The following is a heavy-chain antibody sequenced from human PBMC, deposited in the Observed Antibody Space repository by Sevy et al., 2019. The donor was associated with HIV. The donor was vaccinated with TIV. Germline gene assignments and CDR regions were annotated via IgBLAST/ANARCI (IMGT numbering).Heavy chain of an antibody. V-gene: IGHV3-23*01. CDR3: AKVEQRMLGAFDI. Sequence: GGSLRLSCAASGFTFSSYAMSWVRQAPGKGLEWVSVFSGSGGSTYYADSAKGRFTISRDNSKNTLYLQMNSLRAEDTAVYYCAKVEQRMLGAFDIWGQGTMVTVSS. CDR2: FSGSGGST. J-gene: IGHJ3*02. D-gene: IGHD6-25*01. CDR1: GFTFSSYA.